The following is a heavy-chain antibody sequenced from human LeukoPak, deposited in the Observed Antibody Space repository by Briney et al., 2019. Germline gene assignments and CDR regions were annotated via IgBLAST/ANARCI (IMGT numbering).Heavy chain of an antibody. Sequence: PSETLSLTCAVYGGSFSGYYWSWIRQPPGKGLEWIGEINHSGSTNYNPSLKSRVTISGDTSKNQVSLKLSSVTAADTAVYYCARKASGYDYSWFDPWGQGILVTVSS. CDR3: ARKASGYDYSWFDP. CDR2: INHSGST. J-gene: IGHJ5*02. D-gene: IGHD5-12*01. V-gene: IGHV4-34*01. CDR1: GGSFSGYY.